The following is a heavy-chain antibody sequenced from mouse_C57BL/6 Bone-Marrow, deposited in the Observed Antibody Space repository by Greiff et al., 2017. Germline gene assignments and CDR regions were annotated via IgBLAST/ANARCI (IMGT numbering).Heavy chain of an antibody. V-gene: IGHV1-26*01. CDR1: GYTFTDYY. CDR2: INPNNGGT. J-gene: IGHJ4*01. Sequence: EVQLQQSGPELVKPGASVKISCKASGYTFTDYYMNWVKQSHGKSLEWIGDINPNNGGTSYNQKFKGKATLTVDKSSSTAYMELRSLTSEDSAVYYCARGGYGSTLYYAMDYWGQGTSVTVSS. D-gene: IGHD1-1*01. CDR3: ARGGYGSTLYYAMDY.